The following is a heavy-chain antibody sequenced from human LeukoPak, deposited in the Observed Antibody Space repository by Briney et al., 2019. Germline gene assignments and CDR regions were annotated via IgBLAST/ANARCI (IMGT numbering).Heavy chain of an antibody. Sequence: GESLKISCKGSGYNFTSYWIGWVRQMPGKGLEWMGIIYPGDSDTRYSPSFQGQVTISADKSISTAYLQWSSLKASDTAMYYCARSVPAIAVAGWLDPWGQGTLVTVSS. V-gene: IGHV5-51*01. CDR3: ARSVPAIAVAGWLDP. CDR2: IYPGDSDT. J-gene: IGHJ5*02. CDR1: GYNFTSYW. D-gene: IGHD6-19*01.